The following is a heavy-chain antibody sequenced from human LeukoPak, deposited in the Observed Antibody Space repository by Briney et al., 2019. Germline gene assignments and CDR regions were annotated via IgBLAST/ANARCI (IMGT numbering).Heavy chain of an antibody. D-gene: IGHD2-2*01. CDR2: IDPSDSYT. Sequence: GESLKIFCKGSGYSFTSYWISWVRQMPGKDLEWMGRIDPSDSYTNYCPSFQGHVTISADKYISTAYLQWSSLKASDTAMYYCAVLGYCSSTSCYHYFDYWGQGTLVTVSS. J-gene: IGHJ4*02. CDR1: GYSFTSYW. CDR3: AVLGYCSSTSCYHYFDY. V-gene: IGHV5-10-1*01.